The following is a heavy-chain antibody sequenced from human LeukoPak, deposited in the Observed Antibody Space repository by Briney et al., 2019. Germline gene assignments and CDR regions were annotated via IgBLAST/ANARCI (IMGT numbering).Heavy chain of an antibody. J-gene: IGHJ4*02. CDR1: GFTFSSYG. D-gene: IGHD5-18*01. V-gene: IGHV3-33*06. CDR2: IWYDGSNK. Sequence: GGSLRLSCAASGFTFSSYGMHWVRQAPGKGLEWVAVIWYDGSNKYYADSVKGRFTISRDNSKDTLYLQMNSLRADDTAVYYCAKGGPNGHTYGEAFDYWGQGTLVAVSS. CDR3: AKGGPNGHTYGEAFDY.